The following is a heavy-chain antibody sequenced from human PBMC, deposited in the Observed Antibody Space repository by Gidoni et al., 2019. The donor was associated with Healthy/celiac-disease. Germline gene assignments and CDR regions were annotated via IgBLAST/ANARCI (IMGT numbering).Heavy chain of an antibody. CDR3: TTYPTYGDYGAPQDY. D-gene: IGHD4-17*01. Sequence: EVQLVETGGGLVKTGGSLRLSCAASGFTFSNAWMSWVRQAPGKGRELVCRIKSKTVGGTTDYAAPVKGRFTISRDDSKHTLYLQMNSLKTEDTAVYYCTTYPTYGDYGAPQDYLGQGTLVTVSS. J-gene: IGHJ4*02. CDR1: GFTFSNAW. CDR2: IKSKTVGGTT. V-gene: IGHV3-15*01.